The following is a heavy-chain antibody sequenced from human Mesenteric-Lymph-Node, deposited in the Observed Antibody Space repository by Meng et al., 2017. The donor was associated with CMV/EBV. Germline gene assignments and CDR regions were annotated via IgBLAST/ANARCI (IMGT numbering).Heavy chain of an antibody. V-gene: IGHV4-39*07. CDR2: IYYSGST. CDR3: AGDKGSGLTGYYGMDV. CDR1: GGSISSSSYY. Sequence: SETLSLTCTVSGGSISSSSYYWGWIRQPPGKGLEWIGSIYYSGSTYYNPSLKSRVTISVDTSKNQFSLKLSSVTAADTAVYYCAGDKGSGLTGYYGMDVWGQGTTVTVSS. J-gene: IGHJ6*02. D-gene: IGHD3-10*01.